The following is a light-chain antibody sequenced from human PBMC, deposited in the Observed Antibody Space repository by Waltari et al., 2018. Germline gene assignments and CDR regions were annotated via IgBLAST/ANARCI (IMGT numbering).Light chain of an antibody. Sequence: DIQMTKSPSSLSASVGDRVTITCRASQDITDVLAWYQQKPGKAPKLLIYAASRLETWVPSRCTGSGSWTLYTLTISGLQPEDFATYYCQHYRNTPLTFGQGTKVEVK. CDR3: QHYRNTPLT. CDR2: AAS. CDR1: QDITDV. J-gene: IGKJ1*01. V-gene: IGKV1-NL1*01.